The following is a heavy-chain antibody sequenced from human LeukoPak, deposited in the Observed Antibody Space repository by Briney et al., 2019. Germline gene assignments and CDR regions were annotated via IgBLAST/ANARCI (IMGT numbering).Heavy chain of an antibody. V-gene: IGHV3-30-3*01. CDR3: ARAIGYCSGGRSYSDY. CDR1: GFSFGNFA. Sequence: GGSLRLSCAASGFSFGNFAMHWVRQAPGKGLEWVAVISHDGSNKYYADSVKGRFTISRDNSQNTVYLQMNSLRAEDTAVYYSARAIGYCSGGRSYSDYWGQGTLVTVSS. CDR2: ISHDGSNK. J-gene: IGHJ4*02. D-gene: IGHD2-15*01.